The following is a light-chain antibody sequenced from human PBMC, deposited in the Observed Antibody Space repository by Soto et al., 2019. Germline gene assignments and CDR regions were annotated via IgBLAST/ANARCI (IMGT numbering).Light chain of an antibody. J-gene: IGKJ1*01. V-gene: IGKV3-15*01. CDR1: QSVSSN. CDR2: GAS. CDR3: QQYKSLPRT. Sequence: EIVMTQSPATLSVSPGERATLSCRASQSVSSNLAWYQQKPGQAPRLLIYGASTRATGIPASFSGSGSGTEFTLTISGLQSEDFAVYYCQQYKSLPRTFGQGTQVEIK.